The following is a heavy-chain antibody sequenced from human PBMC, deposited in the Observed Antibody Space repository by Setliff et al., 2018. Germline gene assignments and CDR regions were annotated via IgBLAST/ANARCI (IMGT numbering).Heavy chain of an antibody. V-gene: IGHV4-59*12. CDR1: GGSISSYY. CDR2: IYYSGST. Sequence: TLSLTCTVSGGSISSYYWSWIRQPPGKGLEWIAYIYYSGSTNYNPSLKSRVTISVDTSKNQFSLKLSSVTAADTAVYYCARVARVVLSRNAFDIWGQGTMVTVSS. J-gene: IGHJ3*02. D-gene: IGHD2-2*01. CDR3: ARVARVVLSRNAFDI.